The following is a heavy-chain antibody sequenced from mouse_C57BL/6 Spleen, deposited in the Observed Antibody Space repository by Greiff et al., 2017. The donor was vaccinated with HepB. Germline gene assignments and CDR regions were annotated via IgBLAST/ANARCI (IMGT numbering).Heavy chain of an antibody. CDR3: ARSRLRQDYYAMDY. V-gene: IGHV1-61*01. J-gene: IGHJ4*01. D-gene: IGHD2-2*01. CDR2: IYPSDSET. Sequence: VQLQQPGAELVRPGSSVKLSCKASGYTFTSYWMDWVKQRPGQGLEWIGNIYPSDSETHYNQKFKDKATLTVDKSSSTAYMQLSSLTSEDSAVYYCARSRLRQDYYAMDYWGQGTSVTVSS. CDR1: GYTFTSYW.